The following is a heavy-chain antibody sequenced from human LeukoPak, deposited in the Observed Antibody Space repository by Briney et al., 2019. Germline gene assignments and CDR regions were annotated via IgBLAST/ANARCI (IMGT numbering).Heavy chain of an antibody. D-gene: IGHD6-6*01. Sequence: GGSLRLSCAASGFTSSNYAIHWVRQVPGRGLEWVALISSDGSVIYDADSVKGRFAISRDNSKNTLYLQINSLRPEDTAVYYCARDGPEYSSTSGYHYGMDVWGQGTTVTVSS. CDR3: ARDGPEYSSTSGYHYGMDV. V-gene: IGHV3-30*01. CDR2: ISSDGSVI. CDR1: GFTSSNYA. J-gene: IGHJ6*02.